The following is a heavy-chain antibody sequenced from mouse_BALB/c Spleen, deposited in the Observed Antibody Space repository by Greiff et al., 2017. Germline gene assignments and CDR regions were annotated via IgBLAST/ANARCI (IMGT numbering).Heavy chain of an antibody. CDR1: GFTFSSYT. CDR3: ARHPITTVVDYFDY. Sequence: EVKLMESGGGLVKPGGSLKLSCAASGFTFSSYTMSWVRQTPEKRLEWVAYISNGGGSTYYPDTVKGRFTISRDNAKNTLYLQMSSLKSEDTAMYYCARHPITTVVDYFDYWGQGTTLTVSS. J-gene: IGHJ2*01. CDR2: ISNGGGST. D-gene: IGHD1-1*01. V-gene: IGHV5-12-2*01.